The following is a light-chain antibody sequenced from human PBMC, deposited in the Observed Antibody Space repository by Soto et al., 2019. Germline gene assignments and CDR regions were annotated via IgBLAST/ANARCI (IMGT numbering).Light chain of an antibody. CDR3: SSYTTSTTVE. V-gene: IGLV2-14*01. CDR2: GVT. J-gene: IGLJ2*01. Sequence: QAVVTQPASVSGSPGQWITISCTGTISDIGAHDLVSWYQHHPGKAPRLMIYGVTNRPSGVSRRFSGSKSGNTASLTISGLQAEDEADYYCSSYTTSTTVEFGGGTKLTVL. CDR1: ISDIGAHDL.